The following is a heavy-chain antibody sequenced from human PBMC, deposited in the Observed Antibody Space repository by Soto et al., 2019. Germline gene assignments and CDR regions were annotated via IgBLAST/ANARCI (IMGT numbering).Heavy chain of an antibody. J-gene: IGHJ4*02. CDR1: GYTFTSYY. V-gene: IGHV1-46*03. CDR2: LSPNGIST. Sequence: QVQLVQSGAEVEKPGASVKVSCKTSGYTFTSYYMHWVRQAPGQGLEWMGMLSPNGISTTYAQKFQDRVTLTRDTATSTLYMELSSLTSEDTAVYYCGRGQYYSDTTGYYYIHSWGQGTLVTVSS. D-gene: IGHD3-22*01. CDR3: GRGQYYSDTTGYYYIHS.